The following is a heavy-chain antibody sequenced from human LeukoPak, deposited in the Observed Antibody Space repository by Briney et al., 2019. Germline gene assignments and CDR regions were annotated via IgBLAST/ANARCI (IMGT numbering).Heavy chain of an antibody. V-gene: IGHV3-30*02. CDR2: IRYDGSKK. Sequence: GGSLRLSCAASGFTFSSYGMHWVRQAPGKGLEWVAFIRYDGSKKYYADSVKGRFTISRDDAKNSLYLQMNSLRAEDTAVYYCAREVEGSFDYWGQGTLVTVSS. CDR1: GFTFSSYG. CDR3: AREVEGSFDY. D-gene: IGHD3-10*01. J-gene: IGHJ4*02.